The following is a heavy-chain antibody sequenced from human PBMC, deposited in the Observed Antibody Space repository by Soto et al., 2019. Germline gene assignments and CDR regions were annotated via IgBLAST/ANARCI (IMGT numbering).Heavy chain of an antibody. CDR2: ISGSGGST. Sequence: QPGGSLRLSCAASGFTFSSYAMSWVRQAPGKGLEWVSAISGSGGSTYYADSVKGRFTISRDNSKNTLYLQMNSLRSEDTAVYYCARADMTTVTTGYFDLWGRGTLVTVSS. V-gene: IGHV3-23*01. CDR1: GFTFSSYA. J-gene: IGHJ2*01. D-gene: IGHD4-17*01. CDR3: ARADMTTVTTGYFDL.